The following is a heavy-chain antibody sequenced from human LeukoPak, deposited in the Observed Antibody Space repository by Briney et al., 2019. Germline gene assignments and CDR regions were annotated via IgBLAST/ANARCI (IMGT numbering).Heavy chain of an antibody. J-gene: IGHJ5*02. CDR1: GGSISSSSDY. Sequence: SETLSLTCTVSGGSISSSSDYWGWIRQPPGKGLEWIGSIYYSGSTYYNPSLKSRVTISVDTSKNQFSLKLSSVTAADTAVYYCARFSRDVRIQLWFAGWFDPWGQGTLVTVSS. D-gene: IGHD5-18*01. CDR3: ARFSRDVRIQLWFAGWFDP. CDR2: IYYSGST. V-gene: IGHV4-39*07.